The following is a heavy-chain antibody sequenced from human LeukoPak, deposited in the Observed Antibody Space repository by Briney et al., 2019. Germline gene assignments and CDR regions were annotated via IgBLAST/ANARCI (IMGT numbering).Heavy chain of an antibody. J-gene: IGHJ4*02. V-gene: IGHV3-7*01. D-gene: IGHD3-3*01. Sequence: PGGSLRLSCAASGFTFSSYWMSWVRQAPGKGLEWVANIKQDGSEKHYVDSVEGRFTISRDNAKNSLFLQMNSLRVEDTAVYYCARDYDFWSGYYYYWGQGTLVTVSS. CDR3: ARDYDFWSGYYYY. CDR2: IKQDGSEK. CDR1: GFTFSSYW.